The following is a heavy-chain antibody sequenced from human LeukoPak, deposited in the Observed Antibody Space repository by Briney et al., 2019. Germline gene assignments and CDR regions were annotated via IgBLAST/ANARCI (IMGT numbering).Heavy chain of an antibody. CDR1: GDSVSSNSAA. CDR2: TYYRSKWYN. Sequence: SQTLSLTCAISGDSVSSNSAAWNWIRQSPSRGLEWLGRTYYRSKWYNDYAVSVKSRITINPDTSKNQFSLQLNSVTPEDTAVYYCARDRTYYDILTGGYYYYMEVWGKGTTVTISS. CDR3: ARDRTYYDILTGGYYYYMEV. J-gene: IGHJ6*03. V-gene: IGHV6-1*01. D-gene: IGHD3-9*01.